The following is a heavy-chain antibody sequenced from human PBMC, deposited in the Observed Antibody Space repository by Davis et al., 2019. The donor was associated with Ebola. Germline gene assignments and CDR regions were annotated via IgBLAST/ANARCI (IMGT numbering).Heavy chain of an antibody. J-gene: IGHJ5*02. CDR2: INHSGRT. CDR1: GGSFSGYY. D-gene: IGHD3-22*01. V-gene: IGHV4-34*01. CDR3: AREGRSGYSNWFDP. Sequence: MPSETLSLTCAVYGGSFSGYYWSWIRQPPGKGLEWIGEINHSGRTNYNPSLNSRVTISVDTSKNQFSLKMSSVTAADTAVYYCAREGRSGYSNWFDPWGQGTLVTVSS.